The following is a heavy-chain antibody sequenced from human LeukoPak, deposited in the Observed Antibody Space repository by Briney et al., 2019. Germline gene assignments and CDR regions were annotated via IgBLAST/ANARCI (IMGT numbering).Heavy chain of an antibody. CDR1: GYTFTGYY. Sequence: GASVKVSCKASGYTFTGYYMHWVRQAPGQGLEWMGWINPNSGGTTYAQKFQGRVTMTRDTSISTAYMELSRLRSDDTAVYYCAREGRVRLNWFDPWGQGTLVTVSS. CDR2: INPNSGGT. J-gene: IGHJ5*02. CDR3: AREGRVRLNWFDP. D-gene: IGHD1-1*01. V-gene: IGHV1-2*02.